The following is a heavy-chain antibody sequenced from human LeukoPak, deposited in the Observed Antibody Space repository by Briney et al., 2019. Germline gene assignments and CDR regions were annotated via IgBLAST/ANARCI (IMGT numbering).Heavy chain of an antibody. CDR1: GYTFTGYY. J-gene: IGHJ4*02. CDR3: ARDYSRGHSYGADY. D-gene: IGHD5-18*01. CDR2: INPNSGGT. Sequence: ASVKVSCKASGYTFTGYYMHWVRQAPGQGLEWMGRINPNSGGTNYAQKFQGRVTMTRDTSISTAYMELSRLRFDDTAVFYCARDYSRGHSYGADYWGQGTLVTASS. V-gene: IGHV1-2*06.